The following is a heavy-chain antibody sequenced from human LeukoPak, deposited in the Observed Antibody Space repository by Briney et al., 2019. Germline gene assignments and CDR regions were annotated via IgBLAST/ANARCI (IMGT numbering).Heavy chain of an antibody. CDR3: TSGLYYDSWSDLFDY. Sequence: GRSLRLSCTASGFTFGDYAMSWVRQAPGKGPEWVGFIRRKANGGTTEYAASVKGRFTISRDDSKSIAYLQMNSLKTEDTAVYYCTSGLYYDSWSDLFDYWGQGTLVTVPS. V-gene: IGHV3-49*04. D-gene: IGHD3-3*01. CDR1: GFTFGDYA. CDR2: IRRKANGGTT. J-gene: IGHJ4*02.